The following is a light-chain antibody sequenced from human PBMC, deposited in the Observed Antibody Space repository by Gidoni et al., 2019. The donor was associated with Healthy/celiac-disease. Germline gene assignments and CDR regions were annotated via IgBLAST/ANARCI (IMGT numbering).Light chain of an antibody. CDR3: QQYANLFT. Sequence: DIQMTQSPSSLSSSVGDRVTITCQASQDISNYLKWYQQKPGKAPTLLIYDASNFETGVPSRFSGSGSGTDFTFTISSLQPDDIATYYCQQYANLFTFGPGTKVDIK. CDR2: DAS. J-gene: IGKJ3*01. V-gene: IGKV1-33*01. CDR1: QDISNY.